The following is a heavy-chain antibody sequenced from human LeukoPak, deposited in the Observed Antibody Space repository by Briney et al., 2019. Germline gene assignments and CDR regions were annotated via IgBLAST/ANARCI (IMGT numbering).Heavy chain of an antibody. CDR3: ARVGYYYDNNPDSDY. V-gene: IGHV4-34*01. D-gene: IGHD3-22*01. CDR2: INHSGST. J-gene: IGHJ4*02. Sequence: NPSETLSLTCAVYGGSFSGYYWSWIRQPPGKGLEWIGEINHSGSTNYNPSLKSRVTISVDTSKNQFSLKLSSVTAADTAVYYCARVGYYYDNNPDSDYWGQGTLVTVSS. CDR1: GGSFSGYY.